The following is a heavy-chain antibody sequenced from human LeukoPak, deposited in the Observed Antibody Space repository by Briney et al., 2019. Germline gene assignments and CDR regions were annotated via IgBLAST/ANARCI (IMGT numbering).Heavy chain of an antibody. CDR3: ARMRFLEWLLPNWFDP. Sequence: GESLKISCKGSGSSFTSYWIGWVRQMPGKGLEWMGIIYPGDSDTRYSPSFQGQVTISADKSISTAYLQWSSLKASDTAMYYCARMRFLEWLLPNWFDPWGQGTLVTVSS. J-gene: IGHJ5*02. V-gene: IGHV5-51*01. CDR2: IYPGDSDT. CDR1: GSSFTSYW. D-gene: IGHD3-3*01.